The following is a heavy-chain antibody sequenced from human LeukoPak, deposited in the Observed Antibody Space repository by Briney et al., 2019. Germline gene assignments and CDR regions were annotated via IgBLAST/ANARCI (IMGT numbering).Heavy chain of an antibody. CDR1: GGSISSSSYY. Sequence: PSETLSLTCTVSGGSISSSSYYWGWIRQPPGKGLEWIGSIYYSGSTYYNSSLKSRVTISVDTSKNQFSLKLSSVTAADTAVYYCAGKRGSGFVWGQGTLVTVSS. CDR2: IYYSGST. D-gene: IGHD6-19*01. J-gene: IGHJ4*02. V-gene: IGHV4-39*01. CDR3: AGKRGSGFV.